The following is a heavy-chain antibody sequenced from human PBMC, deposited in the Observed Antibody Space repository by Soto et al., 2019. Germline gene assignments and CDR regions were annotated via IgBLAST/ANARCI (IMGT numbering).Heavy chain of an antibody. J-gene: IGHJ4*02. D-gene: IGHD5-12*01. Sequence: QVQLVQSGAEVKKPGASVKVSCKTSGYTFTTYGISWVRQAPGQGFEWMGWISANNGNTNHAQKCRGRISMTTDTSTSTAYMEVRSLRSDDTAVYYCAREGRGYEDYWGQGTLVIVSS. CDR1: GYTFTTYG. CDR3: AREGRGYEDY. CDR2: ISANNGNT. V-gene: IGHV1-18*01.